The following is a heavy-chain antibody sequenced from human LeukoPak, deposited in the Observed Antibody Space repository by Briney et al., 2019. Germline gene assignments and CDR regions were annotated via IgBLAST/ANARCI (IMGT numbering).Heavy chain of an antibody. V-gene: IGHV3-23*01. Sequence: GGSLRLSCEASGFTFSNYAMSWVRQAPGKGLEWVSGICGHGISIYYADSVKGRFTISRDNAKNSLYLQMNSLRAEDTAVYYCGCRWFDPWGQGTLVTVSS. J-gene: IGHJ5*02. CDR1: GFTFSNYA. CDR2: ICGHGISI. CDR3: GCRWFDP.